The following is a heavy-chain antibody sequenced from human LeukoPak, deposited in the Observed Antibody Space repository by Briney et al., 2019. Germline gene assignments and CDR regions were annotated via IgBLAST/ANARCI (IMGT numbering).Heavy chain of an antibody. J-gene: IGHJ4*02. V-gene: IGHV3-23*01. Sequence: GGSLRLSCAASGFTFSSYAMSWVRQAPGKGLEWVSGISGSGGSTYYADSVKGRFTISRDNSKNTLYLQMNSLRAEDTAVYYCARDRGATTGYFDYWGQGTLVTVSS. CDR3: ARDRGATTGYFDY. CDR1: GFTFSSYA. CDR2: ISGSGGST. D-gene: IGHD1-26*01.